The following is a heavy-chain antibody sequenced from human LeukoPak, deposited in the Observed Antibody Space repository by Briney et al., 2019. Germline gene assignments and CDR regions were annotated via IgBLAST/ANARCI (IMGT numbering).Heavy chain of an antibody. Sequence: SETLSLTCTVSGGSISSHYWSWIRQPPGKGLEWIGYIYYSGSTNYNPSLKSRVTISVDTSKNQFSLKLSSVTAADTAVYYCARVRSSGWYAFDIWGQGTMVTVSS. CDR2: IYYSGST. CDR3: ARVRSSGWYAFDI. D-gene: IGHD6-19*01. CDR1: GGSISSHY. J-gene: IGHJ3*02. V-gene: IGHV4-59*11.